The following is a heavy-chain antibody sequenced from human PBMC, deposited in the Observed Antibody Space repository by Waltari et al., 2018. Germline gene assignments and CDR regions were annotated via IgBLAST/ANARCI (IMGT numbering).Heavy chain of an antibody. V-gene: IGHV5-51*01. J-gene: IGHJ4*02. CDR1: GYSFTSYW. CDR3: ARAVGYCSGGSCYCDY. Sequence: EVQLVQSGAEVKKPGESLKISCKGSGYSFTSYWIGWVRQMPGEGLEWMGIIYPGDSDTRYSPSFQGQVTISADKSISTAYLQWSSLKASDTAMYYCARAVGYCSGGSCYCDYWGQGTLVTVSS. CDR2: IYPGDSDT. D-gene: IGHD2-15*01.